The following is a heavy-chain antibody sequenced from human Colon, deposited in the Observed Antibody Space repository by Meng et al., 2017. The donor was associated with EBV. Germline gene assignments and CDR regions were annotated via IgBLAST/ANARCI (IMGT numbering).Heavy chain of an antibody. V-gene: IGHV5-51*03. D-gene: IGHD4-23*01. J-gene: IGHJ5*02. CDR2: IFPGDSDT. CDR3: ARLRGLNGGSSEWFDP. CDR1: AYSFTSYW. Sequence: GAEGKKPGESLKISCKTSAYSFTSYWIGWVRQIPGKSLEWMGIIFPGDSDTRYSPSFQGQVTISADKSISTAYLQWSSLKASDTAMYYCARLRGLNGGSSEWFDPWGQGTLVTVSS.